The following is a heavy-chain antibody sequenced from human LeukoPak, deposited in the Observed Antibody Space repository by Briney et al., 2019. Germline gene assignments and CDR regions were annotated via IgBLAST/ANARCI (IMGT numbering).Heavy chain of an antibody. V-gene: IGHV3-23*01. CDR2: ISDTSGTT. CDR1: GFSFSIYA. CDR3: AKAGVCWSYYIFDY. D-gene: IGHD3-10*01. J-gene: IGHJ4*02. Sequence: GGSLRLSCAASGFSFSIYAMSWVRQAPGKGLEWVSAISDTSGTTYYADSVKGRFTISRDNSKNTLYLQMNSLRAEATAVCYWAKAGVCWSYYIFDYWGQGTLVTVSS.